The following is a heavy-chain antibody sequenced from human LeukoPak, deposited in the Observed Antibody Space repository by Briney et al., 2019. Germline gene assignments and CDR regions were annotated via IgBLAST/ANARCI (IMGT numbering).Heavy chain of an antibody. V-gene: IGHV4-34*01. CDR1: GGSFNSYY. CDR3: ARLIYYDSSGYLDY. Sequence: PSETLSLTCAVYGGSFNSYYWSWIRQPPGKGLEWIGKINYSGSTNYNPSLKSRVTISVDMSKNQFSLKLSSVTAADTAVYYCARLIYYDSSGYLDYWGQGSLVTVSS. J-gene: IGHJ4*02. D-gene: IGHD3-22*01. CDR2: INYSGST.